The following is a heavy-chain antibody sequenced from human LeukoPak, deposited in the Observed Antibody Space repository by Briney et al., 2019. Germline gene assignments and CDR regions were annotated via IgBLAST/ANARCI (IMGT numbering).Heavy chain of an antibody. J-gene: IGHJ4*02. D-gene: IGHD2/OR15-2a*01. CDR1: RFTFSNYT. CDR3: LKDSAPYCNVLGFGY. Sequence: PGRSLRPSSPASRFTFSNYTMHCDSQPPGKGLELVSGIHSNGWSHNDCNSVKGRFNLSREHSNDTLYLQVSRLRTEETALYYCLKDSAPYCNVLGFGYWGQGTLVSVSS. CDR2: IHSNGWSH. V-gene: IGHV3-64D*09.